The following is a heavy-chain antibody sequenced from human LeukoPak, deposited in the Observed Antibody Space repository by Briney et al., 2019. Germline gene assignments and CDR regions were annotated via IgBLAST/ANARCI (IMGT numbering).Heavy chain of an antibody. CDR3: AKENWVYNWKYDSSGSGINY. Sequence: GGTLRLSCAASGFTFSSYGMSWVRQAPGKGLQWVSAISGDGKDRDYPDSVKGRFTISRDNSKKTLYLQMNSLRAEDTAVYYCAKENWVYNWKYDSSGSGINYWGQGTRVTVSS. CDR2: ISGDGKDR. CDR1: GFTFSSYG. J-gene: IGHJ4*02. D-gene: IGHD3-22*01. V-gene: IGHV3-23*01.